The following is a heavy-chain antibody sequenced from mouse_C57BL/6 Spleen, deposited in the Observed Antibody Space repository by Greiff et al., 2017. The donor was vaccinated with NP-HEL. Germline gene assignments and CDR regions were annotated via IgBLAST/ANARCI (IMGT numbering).Heavy chain of an antibody. V-gene: IGHV1-69*01. Sequence: QVQLQQPGAELVMPGASVKLSCKASGYTFTSYWMHWVKQRPGQGLEWIGEIDPSDSYTNYNQKFKGKSTLTVDKSSSTAYMQLSSLTSEDSAVYYCARRALYSNYDYYAMDYWGQGTSVTVSS. D-gene: IGHD2-5*01. CDR1: GYTFTSYW. J-gene: IGHJ4*01. CDR3: ARRALYSNYDYYAMDY. CDR2: IDPSDSYT.